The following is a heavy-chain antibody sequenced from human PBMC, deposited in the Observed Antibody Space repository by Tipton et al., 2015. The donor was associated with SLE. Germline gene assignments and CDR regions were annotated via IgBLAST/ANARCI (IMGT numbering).Heavy chain of an antibody. V-gene: IGHV4-31*03. CDR3: ARGEGYKGFYFIDV. CDR2: IHYRRNT. CDR1: GDSISSGGYY. Sequence: TLSLTCTVSGDSISSGGYYWSRIRQHPGKGLEYIGYIHYRRNTYYNPSLKSRVTISVDTSKNQFSLKLSSVTAADTAVFYCARGEGYKGFYFIDVWGRGTKVTVPS. D-gene: IGHD5-24*01. J-gene: IGHJ6*04.